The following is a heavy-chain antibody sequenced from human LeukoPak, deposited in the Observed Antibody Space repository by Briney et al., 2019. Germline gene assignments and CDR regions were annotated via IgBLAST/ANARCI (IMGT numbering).Heavy chain of an antibody. Sequence: RPGGSLRLSCAASGFTFSGYAMSWVRQAPGKGLEWVANIKQDGSEKYYVDSVKGRFTISRDNAKNSLYLQMNSLRAEDTAVYYCAREPGGIAAAGTPNYYGYMDVWGKGTTVTVSS. CDR3: AREPGGIAAAGTPNYYGYMDV. CDR2: IKQDGSEK. J-gene: IGHJ6*03. D-gene: IGHD6-13*01. CDR1: GFTFSGYA. V-gene: IGHV3-7*01.